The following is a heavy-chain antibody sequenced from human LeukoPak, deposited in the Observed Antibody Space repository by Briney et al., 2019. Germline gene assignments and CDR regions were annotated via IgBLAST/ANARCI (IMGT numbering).Heavy chain of an antibody. V-gene: IGHV1-18*01. CDR1: GYTFTSYG. J-gene: IGHJ4*02. D-gene: IGHD3-16*02. CDR3: ARDEYVWGSYRSFDY. CDR2: ISAYTSNT. Sequence: VASVKVSCKASGYTFTSYGISWVRQAPGQGLEWMGWISAYTSNTNYAQKFQARVTMTTDTSTSTAYMELRSLGSDDTAVYYCARDEYVWGSYRSFDYWGQGTLVTVSS.